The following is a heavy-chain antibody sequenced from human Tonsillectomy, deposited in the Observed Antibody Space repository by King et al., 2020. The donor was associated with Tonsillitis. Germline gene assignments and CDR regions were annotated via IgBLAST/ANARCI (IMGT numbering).Heavy chain of an antibody. Sequence: VQLVESGGGLVQPGGSLRLSCAASGFSFSSYWMSWVRQAPGKGLEWVANIKQDGSEKYYVDSVKGRFTISRDNAKNSLYLQMNSLRAEDTAVYYCAREKYYYDSSGYPVLNDGFYIWGQGTMVTVSS. CDR3: AREKYYYDSSGYPVLNDGFYI. J-gene: IGHJ3*02. V-gene: IGHV3-7*01. CDR1: GFSFSSYW. CDR2: IKQDGSEK. D-gene: IGHD3-22*01.